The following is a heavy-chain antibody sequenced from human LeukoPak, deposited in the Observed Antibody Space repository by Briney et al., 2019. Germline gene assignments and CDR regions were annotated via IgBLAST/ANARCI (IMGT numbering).Heavy chain of an antibody. Sequence: GGSLRLSCAASGFTFSSYAMSLVRQAPGKGLEWVSAISGSGGSTYYADSVKGRFTISRDNSKNTLYLQMNSLRAEDTAVYYCAKDRRVAAAGTRFYFDYWGQGTLVTVSS. V-gene: IGHV3-23*01. D-gene: IGHD6-13*01. CDR3: AKDRRVAAAGTRFYFDY. CDR1: GFTFSSYA. CDR2: ISGSGGST. J-gene: IGHJ4*02.